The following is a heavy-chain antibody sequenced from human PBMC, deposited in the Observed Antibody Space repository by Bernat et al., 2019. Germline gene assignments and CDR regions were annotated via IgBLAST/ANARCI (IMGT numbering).Heavy chain of an antibody. CDR2: IKSKTAGGTT. D-gene: IGHD3-10*01. J-gene: IGHJ4*02. V-gene: IGHV3-15*07. CDR1: GFTFSNAW. CDR3: TPDPLLLWFGGWGDYFDY. Sequence: EVQLVESGGGLVKPGGSLRLSCAASGFTFSNAWMNWVRQAPGKGLEWVGRIKSKTAGGTTDYAAPVKGRFTISRDDSKNTLYLQMNSLKTEDTAVYYCTPDPLLLWFGGWGDYFDYWGQGTLVTVSS.